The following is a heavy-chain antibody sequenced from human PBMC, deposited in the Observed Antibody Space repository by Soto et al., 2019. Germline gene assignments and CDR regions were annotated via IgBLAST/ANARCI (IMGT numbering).Heavy chain of an antibody. J-gene: IGHJ3*02. D-gene: IGHD4-17*01. Sequence: EVQLVESGGDLAQPGGSLRLSCAASGFTLSNFWVNWVRQAPGKGLEWVANIKQGGIEKNYVDSVKGRFTISRDDTKNSLFLQMNNLRAEDTAIYYCLVTTSAFDIWGRGKTVTVSS. CDR3: LVTTSAFDI. CDR1: GFTLSNFW. V-gene: IGHV3-7*01. CDR2: IKQGGIEK.